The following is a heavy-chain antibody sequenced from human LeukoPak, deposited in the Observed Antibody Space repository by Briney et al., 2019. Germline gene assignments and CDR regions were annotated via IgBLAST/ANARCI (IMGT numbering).Heavy chain of an antibody. CDR2: ISYDGSNK. V-gene: IGHV3-30*18. Sequence: GGSLRLSCAASGFTFSSYGMHWVRQAPGKGLEWVAVISYDGSNKYYADSVKGRFTISRDNSKNTLYLQMNSLRAEDTAVYYCAKGPTHYDILTGYHYWGQGTLVTVSS. D-gene: IGHD3-9*01. J-gene: IGHJ4*02. CDR3: AKGPTHYDILTGYHY. CDR1: GFTFSSYG.